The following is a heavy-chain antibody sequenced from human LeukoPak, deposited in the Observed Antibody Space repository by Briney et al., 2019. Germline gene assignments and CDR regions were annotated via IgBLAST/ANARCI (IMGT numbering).Heavy chain of an antibody. D-gene: IGHD6-13*01. Sequence: PSETLSLTCAVYGGSFSGYYWSWIRQPPGKGLEWIGEINHSGSTNYNPSLKSRVTISVDTSKNQFSLKLSSVTAADTAVYYCARGRRKRQQLVLNWFDTWGQGTLVTVSS. V-gene: IGHV4-34*01. CDR1: GGSFSGYY. CDR3: ARGRRKRQQLVLNWFDT. J-gene: IGHJ5*02. CDR2: INHSGST.